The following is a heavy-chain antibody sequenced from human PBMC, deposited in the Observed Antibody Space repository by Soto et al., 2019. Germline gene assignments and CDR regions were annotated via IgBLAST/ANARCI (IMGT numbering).Heavy chain of an antibody. CDR1: GFTLSSYA. CDR3: ARDRLGVNSIRLFAS. D-gene: IGHD3-10*01. CDR2: ITGNGEST. J-gene: IGHJ4*02. Sequence: GGSLRLSCAASGFTLSSYAISWVRQAPGKGLEWVSGITGNGESTYYADSVRGRVTVSRDSSENTLYLQMNSLRAEDTAIYYCARDRLGVNSIRLFASRGQGTLVT. V-gene: IGHV3-23*01.